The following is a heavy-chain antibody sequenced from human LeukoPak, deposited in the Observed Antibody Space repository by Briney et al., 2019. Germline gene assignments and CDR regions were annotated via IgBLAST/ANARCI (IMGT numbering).Heavy chain of an antibody. D-gene: IGHD3-10*01. CDR1: GYSFTAFY. CDR2: IHPRSGET. V-gene: IGHV1-2*02. Sequence: ASVKFSRKASGYSFTAFYIHWVRQAPGQGLEWMGWIHPRSGETNYAYKFRGRVTMTRDTSISTTYMDLGSLGSDDTAVYYCARDGEYGTGSYYRVCFDDSLRATLPTVSS. CDR3: ARDGEYGTGSYYRVCFDD. J-gene: IGHJ4*02.